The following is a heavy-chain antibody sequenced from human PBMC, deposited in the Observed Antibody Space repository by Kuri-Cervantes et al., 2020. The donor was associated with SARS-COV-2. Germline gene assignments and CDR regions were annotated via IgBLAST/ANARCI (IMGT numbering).Heavy chain of an antibody. CDR2: VSYDGSYK. D-gene: IGHD3-3*01. J-gene: IGHJ6*02. Sequence: GGSLRLSCAASGFTFSNYGMHCVRQAPGKGLEWVALVSYDGSYKYYAGSVRGRFTISRDNSNKTVYLQMNSLRTEDTAVYYCAKSRSEGGGFFDYGVDVWGQGTTVTVS. V-gene: IGHV3-30*18. CDR1: GFTFSNYG. CDR3: AKSRSEGGGFFDYGVDV.